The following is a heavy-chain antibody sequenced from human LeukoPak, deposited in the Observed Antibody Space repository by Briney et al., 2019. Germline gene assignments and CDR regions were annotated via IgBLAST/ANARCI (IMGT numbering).Heavy chain of an antibody. D-gene: IGHD5-12*01. CDR2: IYSGGST. Sequence: PSETLSLTCTVSGGSISSSSYYWDWIRQSPGKGLEWIGNIYSGGSTYYTPSLKSRVTISVDTSKNQFSLKLSSATAADTAIYFCARHSRSGSGGYENAFDIWGQGTMVTVSS. V-gene: IGHV4-39*01. CDR1: GGSISSSSYY. CDR3: ARHSRSGSGGYENAFDI. J-gene: IGHJ3*02.